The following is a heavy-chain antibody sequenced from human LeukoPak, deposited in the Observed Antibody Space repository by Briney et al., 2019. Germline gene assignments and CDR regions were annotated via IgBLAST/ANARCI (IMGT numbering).Heavy chain of an antibody. J-gene: IGHJ4*02. CDR3: AKATVYYYDSSGYPGYYFDY. D-gene: IGHD3-22*01. V-gene: IGHV3-48*03. Sequence: GGSLRLSCAASGFTFSSCEMNWVRQAPGKGLEWVSYISYSDSTTQYADSVKGRFTISRDNAKNSLYLQMNSLGAEDTAVYYCAKATVYYYDSSGYPGYYFDYWGQGTLVTVSS. CDR2: ISYSDSTT. CDR1: GFTFSSCE.